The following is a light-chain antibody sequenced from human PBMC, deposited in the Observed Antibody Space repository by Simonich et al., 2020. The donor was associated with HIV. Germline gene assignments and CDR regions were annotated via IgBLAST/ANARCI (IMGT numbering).Light chain of an antibody. Sequence: DIQMTQSPSSLSASVGDRVTITCRASQGISNSLAWYQQKPGKAPKLLLYAASRLESGVPSRFSGSGSGTDYTLTISSLQPDDFATYYCQQYNRYSPRTFGQGTKVDIK. V-gene: IGKV1-NL1*01. CDR1: QGISNS. J-gene: IGKJ1*01. CDR2: AAS. CDR3: QQYNRYSPRT.